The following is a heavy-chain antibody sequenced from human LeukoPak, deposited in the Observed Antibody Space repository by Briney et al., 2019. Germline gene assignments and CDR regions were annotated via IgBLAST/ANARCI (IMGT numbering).Heavy chain of an antibody. Sequence: PSETLSLTCAVYGGSFSGYYWSWIRQPPGKGLEWIGEINHSGSTNYNPSLKSRVTISVDTSKNQFSLKLSSVTAADTAVYYCASFIPNDYPYYYYMDVWGKGTTVTISS. V-gene: IGHV4-34*01. CDR1: GGSFSGYY. CDR2: INHSGST. J-gene: IGHJ6*03. CDR3: ASFIPNDYPYYYYMDV. D-gene: IGHD1-1*01.